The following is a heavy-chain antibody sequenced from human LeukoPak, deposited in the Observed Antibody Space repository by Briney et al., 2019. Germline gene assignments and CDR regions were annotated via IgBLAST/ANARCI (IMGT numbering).Heavy chain of an antibody. J-gene: IGHJ4*02. CDR2: IYYSGST. CDR3: ARELPYYDYVWGSYRIIDY. D-gene: IGHD3-16*02. Sequence: SQTLSLTCTVSGGSISSGDYYSSWIRQPPGKGLEWIGYIYYSGSTYYNPSPKSRVTISVDTSKNQFSLKLSSVTAADTAVYYCARELPYYDYVWGSYRIIDYWGQGTLVTVSS. V-gene: IGHV4-30-4*08. CDR1: GGSISSGDYY.